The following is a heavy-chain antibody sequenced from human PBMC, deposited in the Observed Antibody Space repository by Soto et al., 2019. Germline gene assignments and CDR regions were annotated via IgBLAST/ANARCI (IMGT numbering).Heavy chain of an antibody. CDR3: ARRSVHSEAPFDE. CDR1: GESIKSSSHY. Sequence: SETLSLTCTVSGESIKSSSHYWGWIRQPPGERLEWIGNIYYSGNAYYNPSLKSRATISVDTSKSRFSLNLKSVTVADTAVYFCARRSVHSEAPFDEWGQGTLVTVSS. D-gene: IGHD6-19*01. J-gene: IGHJ4*02. V-gene: IGHV4-39*01. CDR2: IYYSGNA.